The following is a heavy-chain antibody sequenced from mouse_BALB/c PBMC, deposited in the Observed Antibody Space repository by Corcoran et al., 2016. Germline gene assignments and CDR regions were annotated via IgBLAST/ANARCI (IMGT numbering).Heavy chain of an antibody. J-gene: IGHJ4*01. D-gene: IGHD2-3*01. CDR2: ISYDGSN. V-gene: IGHV3-6*02. Sequence: DVQLQESGPGLVKPSQSLSLTCSVTGYSITSGYYWNWIRQFPGNKLEWMGYISYDGSNNYNPSLKNRISITRDTSKNQFFLKLNSVTTEDTATYYCAREDGYFWGQGTSVTVSS. CDR3: AREDGYF. CDR1: GYSITSGYY.